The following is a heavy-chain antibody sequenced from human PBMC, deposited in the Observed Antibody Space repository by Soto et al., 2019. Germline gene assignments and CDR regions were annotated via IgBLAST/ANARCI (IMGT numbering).Heavy chain of an antibody. V-gene: IGHV4-31*03. J-gene: IGHJ4*02. CDR2: IYYSGST. CDR1: GGSISSSSYY. D-gene: IGHD4-4*01. Sequence: SETLSLTCTVSGGSISSSSYYWGWIRQHPGKGLEWIGYIYYSGSTYYNPSLKSRVTISVDTSKNQFSLKLSSVTAADTAVYYCARAPLHPNYWGQGTLVTVSS. CDR3: ARAPLHPNY.